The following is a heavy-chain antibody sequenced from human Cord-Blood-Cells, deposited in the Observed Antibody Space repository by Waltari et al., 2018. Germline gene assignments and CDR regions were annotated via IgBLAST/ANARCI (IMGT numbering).Heavy chain of an antibody. J-gene: IGHJ6*02. D-gene: IGHD1-1*01. Sequence: EVQLVQSGAEVKKPGESRKISCKGSAYSITRHWYGWVRQRPGKGLEWMGIIYPGDSDTRYSPSFQGQVPISADKSISTAYLQWGSLKASDTAMYYCARLGEEATGYSYYYGMDVWGQGTTVTVSS. CDR3: ARLGEEATGYSYYYGMDV. CDR1: AYSITRHW. CDR2: IYPGDSDT. V-gene: IGHV5-51*01.